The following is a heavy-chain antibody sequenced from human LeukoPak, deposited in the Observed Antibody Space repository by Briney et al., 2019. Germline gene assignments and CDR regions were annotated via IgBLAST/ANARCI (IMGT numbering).Heavy chain of an antibody. CDR1: GFTFSAYG. CDR2: ISYDGNNN. J-gene: IGHJ6*02. CDR3: AKYSSTTNYYYGMGI. V-gene: IGHV3-30*18. D-gene: IGHD5-18*01. Sequence: GGSLRLSCAASGFTFSAYGIHWVRQAPGKGLEWVAVISYDGNNNYYADSVKGRFTISRDNSKNTLYLQMDSLRPEDSAVYYCAKYSSTTNYYYGMGIWGQGTTVTVS.